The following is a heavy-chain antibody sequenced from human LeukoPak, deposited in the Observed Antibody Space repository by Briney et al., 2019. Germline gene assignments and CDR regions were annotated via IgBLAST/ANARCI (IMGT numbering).Heavy chain of an antibody. D-gene: IGHD6-19*01. J-gene: IGHJ4*02. V-gene: IGHV3-23*01. CDR1: GFTFSSYA. CDR2: ISGSGGST. CDR3: ARAHSSGWDYFDY. Sequence: GGSLRLSCAASGFTFSSYAMSWVRQAPGKGLEWVSGISGSGGSTYYADSVKGRFTISRDNSKNTLYLQMNSLRAEDTAVYYCARAHSSGWDYFDYWGQGTLVTVSS.